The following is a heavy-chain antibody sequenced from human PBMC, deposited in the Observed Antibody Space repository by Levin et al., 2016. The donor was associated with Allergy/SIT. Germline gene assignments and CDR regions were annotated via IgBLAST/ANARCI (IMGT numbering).Heavy chain of an antibody. Sequence: SETLSLTCTVSGGSVTDYYWSWVRQPPGKRLEWIGYMYYRGSTNYNPSLNGRVTISVDTSKSQFSLKLSSVTAADTAVYYCATAAGFGANYGYDYWGQGTLVTVSS. CDR2: MYYRGST. CDR1: GGSVTDYY. J-gene: IGHJ4*02. D-gene: IGHD3-10*01. CDR3: ATAAGFGANYGYDY. V-gene: IGHV4-59*08.